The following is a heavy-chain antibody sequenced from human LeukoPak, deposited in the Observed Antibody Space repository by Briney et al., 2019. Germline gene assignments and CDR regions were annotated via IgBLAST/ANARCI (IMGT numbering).Heavy chain of an antibody. CDR1: GGSISNKY. CDR3: ARGPLGCSGGSCYSGVLDY. J-gene: IGHJ4*02. D-gene: IGHD2-15*01. Sequence: SETLSLTCTVSGGSISNKYWSWIRQPPGKGLEWIGYIYYSGSTNYNPSLKSRVTILVDTSKNQFSLKLSSVTAADTAVYYCARGPLGCSGGSCYSGVLDYWGQGTLVTVSS. CDR2: IYYSGST. V-gene: IGHV4-59*12.